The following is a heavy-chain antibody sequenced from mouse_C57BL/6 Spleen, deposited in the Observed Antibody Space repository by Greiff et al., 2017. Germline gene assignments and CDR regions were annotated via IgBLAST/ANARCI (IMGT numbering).Heavy chain of an antibody. CDR3: AGYGNSYAMDY. J-gene: IGHJ4*01. CDR1: GYAFSSSW. CDR2: IYPGDGDT. D-gene: IGHD2-10*02. Sequence: VKLVESGPELVKPGASVKISCKASGYAFSSSWMNWVKQRPGKGLEWIGRIYPGDGDTNYNGKFKGKATLTADKSSSTAYMQLSSLTSEDSAVYFCAGYGNSYAMDYWGQGTSVTVSS. V-gene: IGHV1-82*01.